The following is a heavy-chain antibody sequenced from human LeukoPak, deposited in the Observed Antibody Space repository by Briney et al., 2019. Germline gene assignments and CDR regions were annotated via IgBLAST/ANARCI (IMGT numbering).Heavy chain of an antibody. Sequence: KSSQTLSLTCTVSGGFISSGGYYWSWIRQHPGKGLEWIGYIYYSGSTYYNPSLKSRVTISVDTSKNQFSLKLSSVTAADTAVYYCARKYGSGSYYNYYYYYGMDVWGQGTTVTVSS. V-gene: IGHV4-31*03. CDR3: ARKYGSGSYYNYYYYYGMDV. J-gene: IGHJ6*02. CDR2: IYYSGST. CDR1: GGFISSGGYY. D-gene: IGHD3-10*01.